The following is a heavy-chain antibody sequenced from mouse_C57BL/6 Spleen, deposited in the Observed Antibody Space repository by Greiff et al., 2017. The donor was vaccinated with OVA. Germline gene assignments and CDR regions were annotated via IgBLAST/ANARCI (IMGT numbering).Heavy chain of an antibody. CDR1: GYSIPSGYY. CDR2: ISYDGSN. D-gene: IGHD2-3*01. Sequence: EVKLQESGPGLVKPSQSLSLTCSVTGYSIPSGYYWNWIRQFPGNKLEWMGYISYDGSNNYNPSLKNRISITRDTSKNQFFLKLNSVTTEDTATYYCARDYDGYYGYFDYWGQGTTLTVSS. J-gene: IGHJ2*01. CDR3: ARDYDGYYGYFDY. V-gene: IGHV3-6*01.